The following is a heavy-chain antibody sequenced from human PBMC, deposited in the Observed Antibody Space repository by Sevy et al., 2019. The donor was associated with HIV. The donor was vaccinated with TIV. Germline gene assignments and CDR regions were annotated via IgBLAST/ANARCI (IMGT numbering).Heavy chain of an antibody. CDR2: IYPGDSDT. D-gene: IGHD3-10*01. CDR1: GYSFTSYW. V-gene: IGHV5-51*01. CDR3: ARKRNYYYGSGSYYNFDY. J-gene: IGHJ4*02. Sequence: GESLKISCKGSGYSFTSYWIGWVRQMPGKGLEWMGIIYPGDSDTRDSPSFQGQVTISADKSISTAYLQWSSLKASDTAMYYCARKRNYYYGSGSYYNFDYWGQRTLVTVSS.